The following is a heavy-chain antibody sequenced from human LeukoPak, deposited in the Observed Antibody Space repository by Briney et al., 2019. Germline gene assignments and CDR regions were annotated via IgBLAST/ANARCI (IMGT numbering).Heavy chain of an antibody. Sequence: ASVTVSCKASGYTFTSYGISWVRQAPGQGLEWMGWISAYNGNTNYAQKLQGRVTMTTDTSTSTAYMELRSLRSDDTAVYYCARVQQWLVSHLLGPWGQGTLVTVSS. V-gene: IGHV1-18*01. CDR3: ARVQQWLVSHLLGP. J-gene: IGHJ5*02. CDR2: ISAYNGNT. D-gene: IGHD6-19*01. CDR1: GYTFTSYG.